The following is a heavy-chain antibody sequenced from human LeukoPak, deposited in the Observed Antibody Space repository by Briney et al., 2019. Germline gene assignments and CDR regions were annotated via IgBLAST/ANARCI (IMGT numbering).Heavy chain of an antibody. CDR3: ARAKGNYYGSGSYSS. CDR1: GGSNSSSSYY. V-gene: IGHV4-39*07. J-gene: IGHJ5*02. D-gene: IGHD3-10*01. CDR2: IYYSGST. Sequence: SETLSLTCTVSGGSNSSSSYYWGWIRQPPGKGLEWIGSIYYSGSTYYNPSLKSRVTISVDTSKNQFSLKLSSVTAADTAVYYCARAKGNYYGSGSYSSWGQGTLVTVSS.